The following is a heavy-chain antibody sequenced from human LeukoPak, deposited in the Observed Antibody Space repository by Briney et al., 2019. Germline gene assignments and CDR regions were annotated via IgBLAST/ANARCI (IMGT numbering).Heavy chain of an antibody. D-gene: IGHD3-22*01. CDR2: IYYSGST. J-gene: IGHJ2*01. CDR3: ARSRKYDSSGYYYKEDWYFDL. Sequence: SETLSLTCTVSGGSISSYYCSWIRQPPGKGLEWIGYIYYSGSTNYNPSLKSRVTISVDTSKNQFSLKLSSVTAADTAVYYCARSRKYDSSGYYYKEDWYFDLWGRGTLVTVSS. V-gene: IGHV4-59*01. CDR1: GGSISSYY.